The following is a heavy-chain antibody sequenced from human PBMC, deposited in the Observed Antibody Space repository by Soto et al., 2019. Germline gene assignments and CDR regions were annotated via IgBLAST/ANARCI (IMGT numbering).Heavy chain of an antibody. V-gene: IGHV3-30-3*01. D-gene: IGHD3-10*01. CDR3: ARDQSTMVRGVPGYYFDY. J-gene: IGHJ4*02. Sequence: HPGGSLRLSCAASGFTFSSYAMHWVRQAPGKGLEWVAVISYDGSNKYYADSVKGRFTISRDNSKNTLYLQMNSLRAEDTAVYYCARDQSTMVRGVPGYYFDYWGQGTLVTVSS. CDR1: GFTFSSYA. CDR2: ISYDGSNK.